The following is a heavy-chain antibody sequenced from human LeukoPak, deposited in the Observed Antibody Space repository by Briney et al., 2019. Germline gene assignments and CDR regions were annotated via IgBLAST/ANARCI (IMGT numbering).Heavy chain of an antibody. CDR1: GFTFSSYA. CDR2: ISGSGGST. D-gene: IGHD6-13*01. Sequence: GGSLRLSXAASGFTFSSYAMSWVRQAPGKGLEWVSAISGSGGSTYYADSVKGRFTISRDNSKNTLYLQMNSLRAEDTAVYYCEKVKTAAARTDFDYWGQGTLVTVSS. CDR3: EKVKTAAARTDFDY. J-gene: IGHJ4*02. V-gene: IGHV3-23*01.